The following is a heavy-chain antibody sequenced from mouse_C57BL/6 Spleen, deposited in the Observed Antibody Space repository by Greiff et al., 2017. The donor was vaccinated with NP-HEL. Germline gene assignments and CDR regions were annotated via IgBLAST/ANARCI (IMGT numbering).Heavy chain of an antibody. V-gene: IGHV1-64*01. D-gene: IGHD4-1*02. Sequence: VQLQQSGAELVKPGASVKLSCKASGYTFTSYWMHWVKQRPGQGLEWIGMIHPNSGSTNYNEKFKSKAKLTVDKYSSTAYMQLSSLTSEDSAVYYCARDNWDVGGGFAYWGQGTLVTVSA. J-gene: IGHJ3*01. CDR3: ARDNWDVGGGFAY. CDR1: GYTFTSYW. CDR2: IHPNSGST.